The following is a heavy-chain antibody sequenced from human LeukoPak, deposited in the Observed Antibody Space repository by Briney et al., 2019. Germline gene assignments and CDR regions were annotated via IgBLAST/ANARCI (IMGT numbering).Heavy chain of an antibody. CDR1: GGSISSGGYY. CDR3: ARGSSGYGDYEVFDY. V-gene: IGHV4-31*03. D-gene: IGHD4-17*01. CDR2: IYYSGST. J-gene: IGHJ4*02. Sequence: PSQTLSLTCTVSGGSISSGGYYWSWVRQHPGKGLEWIGYIYYSGSTYYNPSLKSRVTISVDTSKNQFSLKLSSVTAADTAVYYCARGSSGYGDYEVFDYWGQGTLVTVSS.